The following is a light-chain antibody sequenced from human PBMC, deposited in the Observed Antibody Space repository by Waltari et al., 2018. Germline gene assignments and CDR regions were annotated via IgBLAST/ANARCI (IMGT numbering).Light chain of an antibody. V-gene: IGLV1-40*01. Sequence: QSVLTQPPSVSGAPGQTVTISCTGTPSNIGAGYAVPWYQQVPGAAPKLSIEGSSLRPSGVPDRFSGSKSGTAASLAITGLQAEDDAHYYCQSYDSSLRGVFGGGTKLTV. CDR3: QSYDSSLRGV. J-gene: IGLJ3*02. CDR1: PSNIGAGYA. CDR2: GSS.